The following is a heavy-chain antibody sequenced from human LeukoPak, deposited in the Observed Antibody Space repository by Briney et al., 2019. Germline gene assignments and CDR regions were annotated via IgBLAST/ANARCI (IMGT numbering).Heavy chain of an antibody. V-gene: IGHV4-39*01. CDR3: ARPLRSCSGGSCYSGYYYYYYMDV. J-gene: IGHJ6*03. Sequence: SETLSLTCTVSGGSISSSSYYWGWIRQPPGKGLEWIGSIYYSGSTYYNPSLKSRVTISVDTSKNQFSLKLSSVTAADTAVYYCARPLRSCSGGSCYSGYYYYYYMDVWGKGTTVTVSS. CDR1: GGSISSSSYY. D-gene: IGHD2-15*01. CDR2: IYYSGST.